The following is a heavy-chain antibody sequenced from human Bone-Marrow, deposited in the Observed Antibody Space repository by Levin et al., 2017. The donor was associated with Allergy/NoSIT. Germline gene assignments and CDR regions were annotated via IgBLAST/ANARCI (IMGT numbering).Heavy chain of an antibody. CDR1: GFTFSNSW. J-gene: IGHJ5*02. V-gene: IGHV3-7*01. Sequence: ASVKVSCAASGFTFSNSWMSWVRQAPGKGLEWVANIKEDGSEKYYVDSVKGRFTISRDNAKNSLFVQMNSLRVEDTAVYYCARDQFRRATIGARWFDPWGQGPLVTVSS. CDR2: IKEDGSEK. CDR3: ARDQFRRATIGARWFDP. D-gene: IGHD5-24*01.